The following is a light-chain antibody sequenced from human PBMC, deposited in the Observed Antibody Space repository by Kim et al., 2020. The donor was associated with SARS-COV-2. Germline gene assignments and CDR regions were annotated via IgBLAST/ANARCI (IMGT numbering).Light chain of an antibody. Sequence: ASVGDRVTIPCRASQSISSYLNWYQQKPGKAPKLLIYAASSLQSGVPSRFSGSGSGTEFTLSISSLQPGDFATYYCQLSNSYPRTFGQGTKVDIK. CDR1: QSISSY. J-gene: IGKJ1*01. CDR3: QLSNSYPRT. V-gene: IGKV1-39*01. CDR2: AAS.